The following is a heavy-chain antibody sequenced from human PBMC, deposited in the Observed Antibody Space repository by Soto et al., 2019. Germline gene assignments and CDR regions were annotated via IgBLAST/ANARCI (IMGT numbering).Heavy chain of an antibody. Sequence: QVQLVESGGGVIQPGRSLRLSCAASGFTFSSYGMHWVRQAPGKGLEWVAVISYDGSNKYYADSVKGRFTISRDNSKNPLYLQMNSLRAEDTAVYYCAKESYYDSLNGAFDIWGQGTMVTVSS. CDR1: GFTFSSYG. CDR3: AKESYYDSLNGAFDI. J-gene: IGHJ3*02. D-gene: IGHD3-22*01. CDR2: ISYDGSNK. V-gene: IGHV3-30*18.